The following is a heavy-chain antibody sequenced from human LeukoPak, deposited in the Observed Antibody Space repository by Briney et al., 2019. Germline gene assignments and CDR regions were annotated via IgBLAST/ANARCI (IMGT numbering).Heavy chain of an antibody. CDR3: ARPTRYWTNGVCYADDAFDI. J-gene: IGHJ3*02. CDR2: IYPGDSDT. Sequence: GESLKISCKGSGYSFSSYWIGWVRQMPGKGLEWMGIIYPGDSDTRYSPSFQGQVTISADKSISTAYLQWSSLKASDTAMYYCARPTRYWTNGVCYADDAFDIWGQRTMVTVSS. D-gene: IGHD2-8*01. V-gene: IGHV5-51*01. CDR1: GYSFSSYW.